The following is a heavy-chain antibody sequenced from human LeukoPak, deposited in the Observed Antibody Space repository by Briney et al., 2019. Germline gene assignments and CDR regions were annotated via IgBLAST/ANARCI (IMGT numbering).Heavy chain of an antibody. J-gene: IGHJ4*02. V-gene: IGHV3-43*02. Sequence: GGSLRLSCAASGFTFDDYAMHWVRQAPGKGLEWVSLISGDGGSTYYADSVKGRFIISRDNSKNSLYLQMNSLSTEDTALYYCAKDILLTAMIDYWGQGTLVTVSS. CDR2: ISGDGGST. CDR3: AKDILLTAMIDY. D-gene: IGHD5-18*01. CDR1: GFTFDDYA.